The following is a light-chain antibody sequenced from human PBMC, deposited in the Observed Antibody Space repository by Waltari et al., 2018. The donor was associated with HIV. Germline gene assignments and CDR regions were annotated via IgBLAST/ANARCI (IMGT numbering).Light chain of an antibody. CDR2: GAS. V-gene: IGKV3-15*01. CDR1: QSVSGN. J-gene: IGKJ1*01. Sequence: EIVMTQSPATLSASPGERATLSCRASQSVSGNVAWYQQKPGQAPRLLIYGASTRATGIPGGFSGSGCVLYCTLAISSRQSEDFAGLYWHQYNDWWTFGQGTKVEI. CDR3: HQYNDWWT.